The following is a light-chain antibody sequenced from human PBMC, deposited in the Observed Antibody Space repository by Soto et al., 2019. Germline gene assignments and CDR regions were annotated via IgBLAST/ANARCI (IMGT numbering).Light chain of an antibody. Sequence: QSALTQPRSLSGSPGQSVTISCTGPTIGAHSFVSWYQDRPDKVPKLLIYGVSQRPSGIPDRFSGSRSANTASLTISGLQADDAAAYYCCSYTGNKVFVFGTGTKVTVL. J-gene: IGLJ1*01. V-gene: IGLV2-11*01. CDR3: CSYTGNKVFV. CDR2: GVS. CDR1: TIGAHSF.